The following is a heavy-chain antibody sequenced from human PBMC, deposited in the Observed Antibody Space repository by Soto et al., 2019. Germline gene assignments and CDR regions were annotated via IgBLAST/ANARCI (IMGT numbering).Heavy chain of an antibody. CDR2: IKSKPDGGTT. Sequence: EVQLVESGGGLVKPGGSLRLSCAASGFTFSNAWMSWVRQAPGKGLEWVGRIKSKPDGGTTDYAAPVKGRFTISRDDSKNTLYLQRNSLKAEDTAVYYCTTDGGDRYCSGGSCDPGYSYYGMDAWGRGTTLIFSS. CDR1: GFTFSNAW. D-gene: IGHD2-15*01. CDR3: TTDGGDRYCSGGSCDPGYSYYGMDA. V-gene: IGHV3-15*01. J-gene: IGHJ6*04.